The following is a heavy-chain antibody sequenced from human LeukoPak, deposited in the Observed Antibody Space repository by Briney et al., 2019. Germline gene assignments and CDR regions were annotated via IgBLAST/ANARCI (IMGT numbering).Heavy chain of an antibody. CDR1: AGTFSSYA. CDR2: IIPIFGTA. CDR3: ARGGIVATTGVDY. D-gene: IGHD5-12*01. V-gene: IGHV1-69*06. Sequence: ASVTVSCKASAGTFSSYAISWVRQAPGQGLEWKGGIIPIFGTANYAQKFQGRVTITADKSTSTAYMELSSLRSEDTAVYYCARGGIVATTGVDYWGQGTQVTVSS. J-gene: IGHJ4*02.